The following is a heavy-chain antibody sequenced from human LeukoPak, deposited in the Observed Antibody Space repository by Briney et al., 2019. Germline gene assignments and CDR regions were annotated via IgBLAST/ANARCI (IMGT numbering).Heavy chain of an antibody. J-gene: IGHJ4*02. V-gene: IGHV3-9*01. D-gene: IGHD5-12*01. CDR1: GFNFDDYA. Sequence: GGSLRLSCAVSGFNFDDYAMHWVRQAPGRGLEWVSGINWKTGNGIYADSVKGRFTISRDNAKNSLYLQMNSLRAEDTALYYCAKDISGRRGSGYDSISSFGYWGQGTLVTVSS. CDR3: AKDISGRRGSGYDSISSFGY. CDR2: INWKTGNG.